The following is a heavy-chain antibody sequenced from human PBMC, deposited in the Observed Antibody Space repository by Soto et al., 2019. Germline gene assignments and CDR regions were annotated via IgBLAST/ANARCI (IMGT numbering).Heavy chain of an antibody. CDR2: INSDGSST. Sequence: PGGSLRLSCAASGFTFSSYWMHWVRQAPGKGLVWVSRINSDGSSTSYADSVKGRFTISRDNAKNTLYLQMNSLRAEDTAVYYCARAIAVAGIAWFDPWGQGTLVTVSS. CDR1: GFTFSSYW. J-gene: IGHJ5*02. V-gene: IGHV3-74*01. CDR3: ARAIAVAGIAWFDP. D-gene: IGHD6-19*01.